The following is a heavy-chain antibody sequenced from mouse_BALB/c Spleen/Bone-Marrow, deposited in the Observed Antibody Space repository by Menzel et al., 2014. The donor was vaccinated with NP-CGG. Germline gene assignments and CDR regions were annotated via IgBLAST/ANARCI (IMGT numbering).Heavy chain of an antibody. CDR3: ARHAYYDQTEVSFVY. D-gene: IGHD2-4*01. CDR2: TSGGGSYT. CDR1: GFSFNSYG. Sequence: EVQGVESGGGLVKSGGSLKLSCAASGFSFNSYGMSWVRQTPEKRLEWVATTSGGGSYTFYPDSVKGRLTISRDNAKNNLYLQLSSLRSEDTALYYCARHAYYDQTEVSFVYWGQGTLVTVSA. V-gene: IGHV5-9-2*01. J-gene: IGHJ3*01.